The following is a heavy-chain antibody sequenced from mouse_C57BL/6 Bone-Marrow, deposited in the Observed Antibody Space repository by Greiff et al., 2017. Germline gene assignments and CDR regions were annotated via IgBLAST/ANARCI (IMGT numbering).Heavy chain of an antibody. CDR2: SRNKANDYTT. CDR3: ARDDDITTVARFAY. D-gene: IGHD1-1*01. CDR1: GFTFSDFY. Sequence: DVMLVESGGGLVQSGRSLRLSCATSGFTFSDFYMEWVRQAPGKGLEWIAASRNKANDYTTEYSASVKGRFIVSRDTSQSILYLQMNALRAEDTAIYYCARDDDITTVARFAYWGQGTLVTVSA. V-gene: IGHV7-1*01. J-gene: IGHJ3*01.